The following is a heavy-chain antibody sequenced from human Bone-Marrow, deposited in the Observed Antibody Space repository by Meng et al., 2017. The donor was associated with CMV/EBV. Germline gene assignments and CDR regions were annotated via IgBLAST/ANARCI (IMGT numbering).Heavy chain of an antibody. CDR3: ARGGSTHPWGYFGMDV. CDR2: SLQGGST. V-gene: IGHV4-38-2*02. D-gene: IGHD1-26*01. J-gene: IGHJ6*02. CDR1: GYSLKRGYF. Sequence: GSLRLSCTVSGYSLKRGYFWGWVRQPTGKGLEWIGSSLQGGSTYSNPSLKSRVAMSVDTSKNQFSLKLTSVTAADTAVYYCARGGSTHPWGYFGMDVWGRGNTVTVSS.